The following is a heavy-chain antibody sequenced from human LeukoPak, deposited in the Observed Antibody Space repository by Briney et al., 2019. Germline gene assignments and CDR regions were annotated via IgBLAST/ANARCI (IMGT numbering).Heavy chain of an antibody. CDR1: GFSLSTSGVG. CDR3: AHSSGGGSKVDAFDI. V-gene: IGHV2-5*01. CDR2: IYWYDDK. J-gene: IGHJ3*02. Sequence: SGPTLVKPTQTLTLTCTFSGFSLSTSGVGVGWIRQPPGKALEWLALIYWYDDKRYSPSLKSRLTITKDTSKNQVVLTMTNMDPVDTATYYCAHSSGGGSKVDAFDIWGQGTMVTVSS. D-gene: IGHD2-15*01.